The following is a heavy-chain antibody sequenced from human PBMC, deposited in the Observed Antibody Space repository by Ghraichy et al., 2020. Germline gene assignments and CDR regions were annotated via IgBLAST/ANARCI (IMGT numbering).Heavy chain of an antibody. Sequence: GGSLRLSCVVSGFKFSDYYMYWIRQAPGKGPEWVSYISSSSNSIEYADSVKGRFIISRDNAKNSLSLHMHSLRVEDTAVYYCARAQMTYHLTRGYFDSWGQGTRVTVSS. CDR1: GFKFSDYY. V-gene: IGHV3-11*06. D-gene: IGHD2-2*01. J-gene: IGHJ4*02. CDR3: ARAQMTYHLTRGYFDS. CDR2: ISSSSNSI.